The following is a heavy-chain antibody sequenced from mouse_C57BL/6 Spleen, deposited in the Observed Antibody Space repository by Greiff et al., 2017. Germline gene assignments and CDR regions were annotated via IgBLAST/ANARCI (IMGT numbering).Heavy chain of an antibody. D-gene: IGHD1-1*01. V-gene: IGHV3-1*01. CDR2: ISYSGST. CDR3: ARGDYYGSSAWFAY. CDR1: GYSITSGYD. J-gene: IGHJ3*01. Sequence: EVQVVESGPGMVKPSPSLSLTCTVTGYSITSGYDWHWIRHFPGNKLEWMGYISYSGSTNYNPSLKSRISITHDTSKNHFFLKLNSVTTEDTATYYCARGDYYGSSAWFAYWGQGTLVTVSA.